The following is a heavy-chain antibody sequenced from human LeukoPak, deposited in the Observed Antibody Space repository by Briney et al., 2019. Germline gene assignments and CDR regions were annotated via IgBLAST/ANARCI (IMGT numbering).Heavy chain of an antibody. CDR1: GGSISSSSYY. CDR2: IYYSGST. CDR3: ARVRDCSGGSCFDYYMDV. Sequence: SETLSLTCTVSGGSISSSSYYWGWIRQPPGKGLEWIGSIYYSGSTYYNPSLKSRVTISVDTSKNQFSLKLSSVTAADTAVYYCARVRDCSGGSCFDYYMDVWGKGTTVTVSS. J-gene: IGHJ6*03. D-gene: IGHD2-15*01. V-gene: IGHV4-39*07.